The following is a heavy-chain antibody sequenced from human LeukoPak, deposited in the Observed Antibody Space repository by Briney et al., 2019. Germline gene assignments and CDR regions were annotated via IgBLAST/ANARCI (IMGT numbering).Heavy chain of an antibody. CDR1: GYTFTSYW. Sequence: GESLKISCSASGYTFTSYWIGWVRQMRGKGLEWMGIIFPDDSDTRYSPSLQGQVTISADKSISTTYLQWSSLKASDTAMYYCARQGRGYSSGYDYWGQGSLVTVSS. V-gene: IGHV5-51*01. CDR3: ARQGRGYSSGYDY. CDR2: IFPDDSDT. J-gene: IGHJ4*02. D-gene: IGHD5-18*01.